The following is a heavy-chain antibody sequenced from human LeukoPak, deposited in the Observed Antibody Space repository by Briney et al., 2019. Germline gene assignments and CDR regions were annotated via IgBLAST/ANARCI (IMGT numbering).Heavy chain of an antibody. CDR1: GFTFSTYA. D-gene: IGHD6-19*01. J-gene: IGHJ4*02. CDR3: AKVTGYTSGWYEFYFDY. Sequence: GGSLRLSCAASGFTFSTYAMSWVRQAPGKGLEWVSAISGSGGSTYYADSVKGRFTISRDNSKNTLYLQMNSLRAEGTAIYYCAKVTGYTSGWYEFYFDYWGQGTLVTVSS. CDR2: ISGSGGST. V-gene: IGHV3-23*01.